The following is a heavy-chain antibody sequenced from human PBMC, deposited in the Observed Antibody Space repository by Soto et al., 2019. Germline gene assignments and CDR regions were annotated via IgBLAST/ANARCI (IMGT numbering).Heavy chain of an antibody. J-gene: IGHJ2*01. D-gene: IGHD6-19*01. CDR1: GFTFSSYW. Sequence: EVQLVESGGGLVQPGGSLRLSCAASGFTFSSYWMSWVRQAPGKGLEWVANIKQDGSEKYYVDSVKGRFTISRDNAXXSLYRQMNSLRAEDTAVYYCARDTSGWYLSEYFDLWGRGTLVTVSS. CDR2: IKQDGSEK. CDR3: ARDTSGWYLSEYFDL. V-gene: IGHV3-7*01.